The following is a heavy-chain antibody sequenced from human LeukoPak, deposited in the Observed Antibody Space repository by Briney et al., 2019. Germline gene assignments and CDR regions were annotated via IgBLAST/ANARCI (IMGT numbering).Heavy chain of an antibody. CDR1: GYTFSSYA. J-gene: IGHJ6*02. CDR2: ISAYNGNT. CDR3: ARGLRERLRYFDWQKTYGMDV. V-gene: IGHV1-18*01. D-gene: IGHD3-9*01. Sequence: GASVKVSCKGSGYTFSSYAMHWVRQAPGQRLEWMGWISAYNGNTNYAQKLQGRATVTTDTSTSTAYMELRSLRSDDTAVYYCARGLRERLRYFDWQKTYGMDVWGQGTTVTVSS.